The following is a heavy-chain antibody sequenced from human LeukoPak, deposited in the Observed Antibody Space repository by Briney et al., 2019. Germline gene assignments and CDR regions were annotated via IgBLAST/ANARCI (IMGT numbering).Heavy chain of an antibody. Sequence: ASVKVSCKASGCTFTSYYMHWVRQAPGQGLEWMGIINPSGGSTSYAQKFQGRVTMTRDTSTSTVYMELSSLRSEDTAVCYCASPVAADDYYGMDVWGQGTTVTVSS. CDR1: GCTFTSYY. CDR3: ASPVAADDYYGMDV. CDR2: INPSGGST. V-gene: IGHV1-46*01. J-gene: IGHJ6*02. D-gene: IGHD2-15*01.